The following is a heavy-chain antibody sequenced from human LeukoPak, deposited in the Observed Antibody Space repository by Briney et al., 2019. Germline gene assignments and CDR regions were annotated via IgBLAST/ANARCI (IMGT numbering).Heavy chain of an antibody. V-gene: IGHV3-30*18. CDR3: AKDGCSGGSCPYT. CDR2: ISYDGSNK. J-gene: IGHJ5*01. D-gene: IGHD2-15*01. CDR1: GFTLSSYG. Sequence: GRSLRLSCAASGFTLSSYGMHWVCQAPGKGLEWEAVISYDGSNKYYADSVKGRFTISRDNSKNTLYLQMNSLRAEDTAVYCCAKDGCSGGSCPYTWVHGTLVTVSS.